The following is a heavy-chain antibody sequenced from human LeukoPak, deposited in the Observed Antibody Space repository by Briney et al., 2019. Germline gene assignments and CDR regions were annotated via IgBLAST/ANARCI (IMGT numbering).Heavy chain of an antibody. Sequence: PGGSLRLSCTASGFTFHDYAMHWVRQAPGKDLEWVSGISWNSASAGCADSVKGRFTISRDNAKNSLFLKMNSLRAEDTAFYYCAKTVHTSGWFLAPHYFDYWGRGTLVTVSS. J-gene: IGHJ4*02. CDR1: GFTFHDYA. V-gene: IGHV3-9*01. D-gene: IGHD6-19*01. CDR3: AKTVHTSGWFLAPHYFDY. CDR2: ISWNSASA.